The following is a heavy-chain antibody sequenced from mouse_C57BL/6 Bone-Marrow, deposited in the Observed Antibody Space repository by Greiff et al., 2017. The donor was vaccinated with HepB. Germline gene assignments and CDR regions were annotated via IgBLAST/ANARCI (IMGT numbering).Heavy chain of an antibody. D-gene: IGHD1-1*01. V-gene: IGHV10-1*01. CDR1: GFSFNTYA. J-gene: IGHJ1*03. CDR3: VSYYYGSSYWYFDV. CDR2: IRSKSNNYAT. Sequence: EVKLVESGGGLVKPKGSLKLSCAASGFSFNTYAMNWVRQAPGKGLEWVARIRSKSNNYATYYADSVKDRFTISRDDSESMLYLQMNNLKTEDTAMYYCVSYYYGSSYWYFDVWGTGTTVTVSS.